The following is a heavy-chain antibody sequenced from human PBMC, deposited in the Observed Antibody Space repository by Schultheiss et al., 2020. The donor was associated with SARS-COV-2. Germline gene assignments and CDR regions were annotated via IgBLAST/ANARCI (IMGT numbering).Heavy chain of an antibody. Sequence: GGSLRLSCATSGFSFNVYSMYWVRQAPGKGLEWVSSISASSAYIYYADSVKGRFTISRDSAKNSLYLQMNSLRAEDTAVYFCATQRYCPGGVCLWGNDYWGQGTLVTVAS. J-gene: IGHJ4*02. CDR2: ISASSAYI. CDR1: GFSFNVYS. V-gene: IGHV3-21*06. D-gene: IGHD2-8*02. CDR3: ATQRYCPGGVCLWGNDY.